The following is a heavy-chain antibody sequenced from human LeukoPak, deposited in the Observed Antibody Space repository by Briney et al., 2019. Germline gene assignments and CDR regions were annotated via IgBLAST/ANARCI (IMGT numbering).Heavy chain of an antibody. CDR1: GFTFSNYW. CDR3: VRSAFHAGSGNYYDY. D-gene: IGHD3-22*01. CDR2: IDNAGSIT. V-gene: IGHV3-74*03. J-gene: IGHJ4*02. Sequence: PGGSLRPSCAASGFTFSNYWIHWVRQAPGKGLVWVSRIDNAGSITTYADSVKGRFTISRDNAENTLYLQMNSLRVEDTAVYYCVRSAFHAGSGNYYDYWGQGTLVTVSS.